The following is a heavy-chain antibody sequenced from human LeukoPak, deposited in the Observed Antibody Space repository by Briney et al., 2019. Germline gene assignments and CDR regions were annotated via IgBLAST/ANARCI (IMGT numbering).Heavy chain of an antibody. J-gene: IGHJ4*02. CDR3: AKGHYYGSGSLDY. CDR2: LSGSGGST. V-gene: IGHV3-23*01. CDR1: GFTFSGYA. Sequence: PGGSLRLSCVASGFTFSGYAMSWVRQAPGKGLEWVSGLSGSGGSTYYADSVKGRFTISRDNSENTLYLQMNSLRAEDTAVYYCAKGHYYGSGSLDYWGQGTLVTVSS. D-gene: IGHD3-10*01.